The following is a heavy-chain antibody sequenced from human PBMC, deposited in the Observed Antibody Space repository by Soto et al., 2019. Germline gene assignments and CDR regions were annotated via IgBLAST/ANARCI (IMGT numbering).Heavy chain of an antibody. CDR1: GFSLSTVGVG. J-gene: IGHJ5*02. CDR2: IYWNGDK. Sequence: QITLKESGRTLVKPTETLTLTCTFSGFSLSTVGVGVGWIRQPPGKALQWLALIYWNGDKYYSPSLTNRLTISKATPKNQVVLTMTDMDPVDAGTFFCAHNGQLVGDWFAPWGQGTLVTVSS. V-gene: IGHV2-5*01. CDR3: AHNGQLVGDWFAP. D-gene: IGHD6-6*01.